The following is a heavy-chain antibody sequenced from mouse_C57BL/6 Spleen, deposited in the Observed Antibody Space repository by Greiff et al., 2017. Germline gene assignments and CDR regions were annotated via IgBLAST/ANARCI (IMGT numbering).Heavy chain of an antibody. CDR3: ARDLDYYYGSNYFDY. Sequence: EVKLQESGPGLVKPSQSLSLTCSVTGYSITSGYYWNWIRQFPGNKLEWMGYISYDGSNNYNPSLKNPISITRDTSKNQFFLKLNSVTTEDTATYYCARDLDYYYGSNYFDYWGQGTTLTVSA. J-gene: IGHJ2*01. CDR1: GYSITSGYY. CDR2: ISYDGSN. V-gene: IGHV3-6*01. D-gene: IGHD1-1*01.